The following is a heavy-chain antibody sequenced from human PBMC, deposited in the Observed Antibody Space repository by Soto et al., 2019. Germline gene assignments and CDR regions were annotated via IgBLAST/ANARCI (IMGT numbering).Heavy chain of an antibody. CDR3: ARQGRLNLLRGLYYFVI. V-gene: IGHV4-59*08. CDR1: GDSINGYY. CDR2: VYYSGST. J-gene: IGHJ4*02. Sequence: SDALSLTSTVSGDSINGYYCTWIRQSPEKGLEWLGYVYYSGSTHYNPSLKSRVSLSVDTSKNQFSLELSSVTAADTAVYYCARQGRLNLLRGLYYFVIWGQG. D-gene: IGHD3-10*01.